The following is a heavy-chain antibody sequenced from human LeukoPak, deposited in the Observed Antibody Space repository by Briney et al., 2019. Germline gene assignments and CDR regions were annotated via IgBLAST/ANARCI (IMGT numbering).Heavy chain of an antibody. Sequence: PGGSLRLSCAASGFTFSSYAMSWVRQAPGKGLEWVSAISGSGGSTYYADSVKGRFTISRDNSKNTLYLQMNSLRAEDTAVYYCAKVPMEYCTNGGDAFDIWGQGTMVTVSS. J-gene: IGHJ3*02. CDR3: AKVPMEYCTNGGDAFDI. V-gene: IGHV3-23*01. D-gene: IGHD2-8*01. CDR2: ISGSGGST. CDR1: GFTFSSYA.